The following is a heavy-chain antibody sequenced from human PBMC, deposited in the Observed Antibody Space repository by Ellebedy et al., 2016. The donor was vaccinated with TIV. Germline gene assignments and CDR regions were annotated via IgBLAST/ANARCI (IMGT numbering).Heavy chain of an antibody. V-gene: IGHV3-30*04. CDR2: ISYDGNNK. CDR1: GFIFGNYA. D-gene: IGHD1-26*01. CDR3: ARDRSYSPTY. J-gene: IGHJ4*02. Sequence: GESLKISCAASGFIFGNYAVNWVRQTPGKGLEWVAFISYDGNNKYYADSVKSRFTLSRDNAKNTPYLEMNSLRAEDTAVYFGARDRSYSPTYWGQGTLVTVSS.